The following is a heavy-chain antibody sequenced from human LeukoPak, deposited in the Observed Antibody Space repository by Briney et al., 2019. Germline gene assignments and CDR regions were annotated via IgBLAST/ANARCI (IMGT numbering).Heavy chain of an antibody. CDR2: ISSSSSTI. Sequence: GGSLRLSCAASGFTFSSYSMNWVRQAPGKGLEWVSYISSSSSTIYYADSVKGRFTISRDNAKNTLHLQMNSLRAEDTAVYYCARLVTGTTVVNSGWFDPWGQGTLVTVSS. J-gene: IGHJ5*02. V-gene: IGHV3-48*01. D-gene: IGHD4-23*01. CDR3: ARLVTGTTVVNSGWFDP. CDR1: GFTFSSYS.